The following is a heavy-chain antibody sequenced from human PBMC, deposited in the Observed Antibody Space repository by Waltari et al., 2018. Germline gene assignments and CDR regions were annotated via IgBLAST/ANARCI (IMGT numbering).Heavy chain of an antibody. CDR1: GFIFSSYE. V-gene: IGHV3-48*03. Sequence: EVQLVESVGGLVQPGGFLRLSCVASGFIFSSYEMNWVRQAQGKGWEWVSYISVSGSTIYYADSVKGRFTISRDNARDSLYLQMNSLRVEDTALYYCARDKAAGGPWGQGTLVTVSS. J-gene: IGHJ5*02. D-gene: IGHD6-13*01. CDR3: ARDKAAGGP. CDR2: ISVSGSTI.